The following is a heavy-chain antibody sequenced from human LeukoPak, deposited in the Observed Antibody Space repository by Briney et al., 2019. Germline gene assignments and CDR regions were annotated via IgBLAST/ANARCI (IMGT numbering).Heavy chain of an antibody. CDR2: IFYSGSA. CDR1: GGSISTYY. J-gene: IGHJ4*02. Sequence: PSETLSLTCTVSGGSISTYYWSWIRQPPGKGLGWIGYIFYSGSANYNPSLKSRVSISVDTSKNQFSLKLSSVTAADTAVYYCARDHPPLNGGQGTLVTVSS. V-gene: IGHV4-59*01. CDR3: ARDHPPLN.